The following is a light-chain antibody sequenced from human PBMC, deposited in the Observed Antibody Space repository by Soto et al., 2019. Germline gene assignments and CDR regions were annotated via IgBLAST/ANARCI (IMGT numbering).Light chain of an antibody. CDR1: QSVAKY. CDR2: TSS. Sequence: DIQMTQSPSSLSASVGYRVTITCRATQSVAKYVNWYQQKPGQAPNLLIYTSSNLQSGVPSRFTGSGFATDFTLTISSLQPEDFASYYCQQSYSTPWTFGQGTKVDIK. V-gene: IGKV1-39*01. CDR3: QQSYSTPWT. J-gene: IGKJ1*01.